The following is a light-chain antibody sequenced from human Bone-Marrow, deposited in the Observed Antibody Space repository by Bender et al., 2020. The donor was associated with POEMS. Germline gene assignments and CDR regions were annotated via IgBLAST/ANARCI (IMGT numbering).Light chain of an antibody. CDR1: RSDIGAYDF. CDR3: ASYGGSNNVI. J-gene: IGLJ2*01. CDR2: EVT. V-gene: IGLV2-8*01. Sequence: QSALTQPPSASGSPGQSVTISCTGSRSDIGAYDFVSWYQQYPGKAPKVILYEVTKRPSGVPDRFSGSKSGNTASLTVSGLQAEDEADYFCASYGGSNNVIFGGGTKLTVL.